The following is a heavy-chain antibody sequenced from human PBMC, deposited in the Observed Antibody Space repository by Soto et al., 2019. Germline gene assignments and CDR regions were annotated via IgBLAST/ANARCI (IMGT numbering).Heavy chain of an antibody. D-gene: IGHD5-12*01. V-gene: IGHV3-7*05. CDR3: ARDRFRERRWLQLKGGAFDI. J-gene: IGHJ3*02. CDR1: GFTFSSYW. CDR2: IKQDGSEK. Sequence: EVQLVESGGGLVQPGGSLRLSCAASGFTFSSYWMSWVRQAPGKGLEWVANIKQDGSEKYYVDSVKGRFTISRDNAKNSLYLKMNSLRAEDTAVYYCARDRFRERRWLQLKGGAFDIWGQGTMVTVSS.